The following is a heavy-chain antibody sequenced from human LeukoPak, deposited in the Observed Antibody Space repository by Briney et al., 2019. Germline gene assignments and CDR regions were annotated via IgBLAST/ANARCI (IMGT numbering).Heavy chain of an antibody. Sequence: ASVKVSCKASGYTFTGSYMHWVRQAPGQGLEWMGWINPNSGGTNYAQKFQGRVTMTRDTSISTAYMELSRLRSDDTAVCYCARDLASVAMTTSDYWGQGTLVTVSS. D-gene: IGHD2/OR15-2a*01. CDR2: INPNSGGT. J-gene: IGHJ4*02. V-gene: IGHV1-2*02. CDR3: ARDLASVAMTTSDY. CDR1: GYTFTGSY.